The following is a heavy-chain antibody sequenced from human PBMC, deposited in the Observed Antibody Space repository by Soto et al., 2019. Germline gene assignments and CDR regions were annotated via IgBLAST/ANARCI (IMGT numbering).Heavy chain of an antibody. D-gene: IGHD4-17*01. V-gene: IGHV1-18*01. J-gene: IGHJ4*02. CDR3: ATPDKLTTVYPLHN. CDR1: GYPFNSYG. Sequence: QVQLVQSGAEVKKPGASVKVSCNPSGYPFNSYGINWVRLAPGLGLEWMGWISVYNGNTNYAQRLQGRITLTIDTSTNTAYMELSSLRSDDTAVYYCATPDKLTTVYPLHNWGQGNLVNVSS. CDR2: ISVYNGNT.